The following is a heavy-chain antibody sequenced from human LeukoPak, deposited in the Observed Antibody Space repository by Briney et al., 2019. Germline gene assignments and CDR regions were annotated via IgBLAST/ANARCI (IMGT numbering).Heavy chain of an antibody. CDR2: INTGNGNT. Sequence: GASVKVSCKASGYTFTSYAIHWVRQAPGQRLEWKGWINTGNGNTKYSQTFQGKFTITRDTSASTAYMELSSLRTEDTAVYYCARDMGSGSLHYWGQGTLVTVSS. CDR1: GYTFTSYA. CDR3: ARDMGSGSLHY. D-gene: IGHD1-26*01. J-gene: IGHJ4*02. V-gene: IGHV1-3*04.